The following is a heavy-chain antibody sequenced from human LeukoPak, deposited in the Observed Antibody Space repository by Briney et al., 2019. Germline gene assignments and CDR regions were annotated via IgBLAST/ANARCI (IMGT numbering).Heavy chain of an antibody. Sequence: PGGSLRLSCAASGFTFSSYAMSWVRQAPGKGLEWVSGISGSGASADYADSVKSRFTISRDSSRNTLFLQINSLRVEDTAVYYCAKCGVSTVSEFDYWGQGTLVTVSS. CDR2: ISGSGASA. V-gene: IGHV3-23*01. CDR3: AKCGVSTVSEFDY. J-gene: IGHJ4*02. CDR1: GFTFSSYA. D-gene: IGHD4-17*01.